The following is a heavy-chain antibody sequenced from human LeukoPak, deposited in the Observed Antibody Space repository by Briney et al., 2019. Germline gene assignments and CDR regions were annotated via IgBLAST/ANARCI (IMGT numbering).Heavy chain of an antibody. D-gene: IGHD6-6*01. CDR2: IYYSGST. CDR3: ASEGSSSGFDY. Sequence: SETLSLTCTVSGGSTSSYYWSWIRQPPGKGLEWLGYIYYSGSTNYNPSLKSRVTISVDTSKNQFSLKLGSVTAADTAVYYCASEGSSSGFDYWGQGTLVTVSS. V-gene: IGHV4-59*01. CDR1: GGSTSSYY. J-gene: IGHJ4*02.